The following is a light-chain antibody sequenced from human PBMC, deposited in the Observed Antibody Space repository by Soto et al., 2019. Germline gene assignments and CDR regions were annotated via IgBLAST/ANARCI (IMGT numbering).Light chain of an antibody. V-gene: IGLV2-14*01. J-gene: IGLJ1*01. CDR2: EVG. CDR3: SSYTSNNFYV. CDR1: SSDISAYNY. Sequence: QSSLTQPASVSGSAGQSITISCTGTSSDISAYNYVSWYQQHPGKAPKLMIYEVGDRPSGLSNRFSGSKSGNTASLTISRLQTEDEADYYCSSYTSNNFYVFGTGTKVTVL.